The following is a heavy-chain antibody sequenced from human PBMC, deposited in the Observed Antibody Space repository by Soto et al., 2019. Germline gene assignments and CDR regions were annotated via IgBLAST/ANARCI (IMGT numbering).Heavy chain of an antibody. V-gene: IGHV3-23*01. CDR2: ISGSGGST. D-gene: IGHD3-9*01. Sequence: GGSLRLSCAASGFTFSSYAMSWVRQAPGKGLEWVSAISGSGGSTYYADSVKGRFTISRDNSKNTLYLQMNSLRAEDTAVYYCARSLTARLLVTFFTYWGQGTLVTVSS. CDR1: GFTFSSYA. J-gene: IGHJ4*02. CDR3: ARSLTARLLVTFFTY.